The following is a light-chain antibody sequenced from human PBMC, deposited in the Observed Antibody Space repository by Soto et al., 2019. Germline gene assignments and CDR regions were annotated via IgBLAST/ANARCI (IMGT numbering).Light chain of an antibody. V-gene: IGKV3-20*01. CDR2: GAS. J-gene: IGKJ1*01. Sequence: EIVLTQSPGTLSLSPGERATLSCRASQSVSSTYVGWYQQKPGRAPRLLIFGASSRATGIPDRFSGSGSGTDFTLTISSLEPEDFAVYYCQHYGSSPTTFGRGTKVEIK. CDR1: QSVSSTY. CDR3: QHYGSSPTT.